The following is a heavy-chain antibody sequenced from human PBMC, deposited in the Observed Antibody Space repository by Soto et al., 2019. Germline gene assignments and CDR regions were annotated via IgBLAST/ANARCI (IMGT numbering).Heavy chain of an antibody. Sequence: VGSLRLSCAASGFTFSSYSMNWVRQAPGKGLEWVSSISSSSSYIYYADSVKGRFTISRDNAKNSLYLQMNSLRAEDTAVYYCASRHSSSDAFDIWGQGTMVTVSS. D-gene: IGHD6-13*01. J-gene: IGHJ3*02. V-gene: IGHV3-21*01. CDR1: GFTFSSYS. CDR2: ISSSSSYI. CDR3: ASRHSSSDAFDI.